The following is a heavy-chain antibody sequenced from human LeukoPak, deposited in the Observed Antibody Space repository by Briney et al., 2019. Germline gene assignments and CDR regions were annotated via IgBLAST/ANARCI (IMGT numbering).Heavy chain of an antibody. CDR3: ATHQLTAAHVFDL. CDR2: INPSGGST. D-gene: IGHD6-13*01. CDR1: GYTFTSYY. Sequence: ASVKVSCKASGYTFTSYYMHWVRQAPGQGLEWMGIINPSGGSTSYAQKFQGRVTMTRDTSTSTVYMELNSLRSDDTAVYYCATHQLTAAHVFDLWGQGTMVIVSS. V-gene: IGHV1-46*01. J-gene: IGHJ3*01.